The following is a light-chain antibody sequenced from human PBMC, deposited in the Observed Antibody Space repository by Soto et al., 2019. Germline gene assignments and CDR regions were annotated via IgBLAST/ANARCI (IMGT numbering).Light chain of an antibody. CDR1: QGVNAW. V-gene: IGKV1-12*01. J-gene: IGKJ4*01. CDR2: EAS. Sequence: DTQMTQSPSSVSASVGDRVTITCRASQGVNAWLAWYQKKPGKAPELLIYEASTSHSGVPSRFSGSGSGTDFTLTISSLQPEDFATYYCQQANSFPLTFGGGTKVEVQ. CDR3: QQANSFPLT.